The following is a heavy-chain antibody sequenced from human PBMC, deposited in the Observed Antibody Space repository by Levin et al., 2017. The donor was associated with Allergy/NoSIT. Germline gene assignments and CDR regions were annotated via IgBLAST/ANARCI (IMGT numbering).Heavy chain of an antibody. J-gene: IGHJ6*02. D-gene: IGHD4-17*01. V-gene: IGHV1-69*13. Sequence: SVKVSCKASGGTFISSAISWVRQAPGQGLEWMGGIIPILGTANYAQKFQGRVTITADESTSTAYMELSSLRSEDTAVYYCARGSGYGEGRIIYYYYYGMDVWGQGTTVTVS. CDR1: GGTFISSA. CDR3: ARGSGYGEGRIIYYYYYGMDV. CDR2: IIPILGTA.